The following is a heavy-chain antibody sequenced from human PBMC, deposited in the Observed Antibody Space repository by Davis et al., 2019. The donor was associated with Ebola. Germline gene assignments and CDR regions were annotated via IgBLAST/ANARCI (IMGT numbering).Heavy chain of an antibody. Sequence: GESLKISCAASGFTFSSYNMNWVRQVPGKGLEWVSYISSSSSTIYYADSVKGRFTISRDSAMNSLYLQMNSLRDEDTAVYYCARDLLEPLYYYYGMDVWGQGTTVTVSS. J-gene: IGHJ6*02. CDR2: ISSSSSTI. V-gene: IGHV3-48*02. CDR1: GFTFSSYN. CDR3: ARDLLEPLYYYYGMDV. D-gene: IGHD1-1*01.